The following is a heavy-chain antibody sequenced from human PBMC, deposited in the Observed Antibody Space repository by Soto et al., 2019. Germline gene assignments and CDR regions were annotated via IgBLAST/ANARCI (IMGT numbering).Heavy chain of an antibody. J-gene: IGHJ6*03. CDR2: ISRNGNYI. D-gene: IGHD3-3*01. Sequence: EVQLVESGGGLVKPGGSLRLSCAASGFTFSNFHMNWVRQAPGEGLEWVSSISRNGNYIYYIDSVKGRFTISRDNAENSVYLQMNSLRAEDTAVYYCARVFGVSSRPRGYYYYYMDVWCKGTTVTVSS. V-gene: IGHV3-21*01. CDR3: ARVFGVSSRPRGYYYYYMDV. CDR1: GFTFSNFH.